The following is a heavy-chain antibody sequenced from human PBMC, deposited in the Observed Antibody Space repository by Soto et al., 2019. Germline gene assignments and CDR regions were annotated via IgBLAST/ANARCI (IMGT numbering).Heavy chain of an antibody. Sequence: EVQLVESGGGLVKPGGSLRLSCAASGFTFSSYSMNWVRQAPGKGLEWVSSISSSSSYIYYADSVKGRFTISRDNAKNSLYLQMNCLRAEDTAVYYCARDIVVVPAAIPNYFDYWGKGTLVTVSS. D-gene: IGHD2-2*01. CDR3: ARDIVVVPAAIPNYFDY. V-gene: IGHV3-21*01. J-gene: IGHJ4*02. CDR1: GFTFSSYS. CDR2: ISSSSSYI.